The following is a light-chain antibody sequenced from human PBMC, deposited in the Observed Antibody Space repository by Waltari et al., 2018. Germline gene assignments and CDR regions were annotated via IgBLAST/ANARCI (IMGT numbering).Light chain of an antibody. V-gene: IGKV3-20*01. Sequence: EIVLTQSPGTLSLSPGDRATLSCRASQSVSSSYLAWYQQKPGQAPRLLIYGASSRATGIPDRFSGSGSGTDFTLTISRLEPKDFAVYYCQQYGSSPPWTFGQGTKVEIK. CDR1: QSVSSSY. CDR3: QQYGSSPPWT. J-gene: IGKJ1*01. CDR2: GAS.